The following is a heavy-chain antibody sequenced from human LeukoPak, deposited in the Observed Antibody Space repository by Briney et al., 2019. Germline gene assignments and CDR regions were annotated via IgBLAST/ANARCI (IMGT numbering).Heavy chain of an antibody. CDR1: GGSIVNTTYY. Sequence: SETLSLTCTVSGGSIVNTTYYWSWIRQPPGKGLEWIGYIYYSGSRYYNPSLKSRVSISIDTSKNQFSLNLSSVTAADTAVYYCPRDPGRDVVNLRMCIIRCGEGNPLTVSS. D-gene: IGHD3-16*01. CDR3: PRDPGRDVVNLRMCIIR. J-gene: IGHJ4*02. V-gene: IGHV4-31*03. CDR2: IYYSGSR.